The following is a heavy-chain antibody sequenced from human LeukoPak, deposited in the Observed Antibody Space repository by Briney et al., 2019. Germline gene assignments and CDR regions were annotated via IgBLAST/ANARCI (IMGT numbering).Heavy chain of an antibody. CDR3: ASYGGYGGKGPAFDI. CDR1: GGSISSGDYY. J-gene: IGHJ3*02. CDR2: MYYSGST. D-gene: IGHD4-23*01. Sequence: PSETLSLTCTVSGGSISSGDYYWSWIRQPPGKGLEWIAYMYYSGSTYYNPSLKSRVTISVDTSKNQFSLKLSSVTAADTAVYYCASYGGYGGKGPAFDIWGQGTMVTVSS. V-gene: IGHV4-30-4*01.